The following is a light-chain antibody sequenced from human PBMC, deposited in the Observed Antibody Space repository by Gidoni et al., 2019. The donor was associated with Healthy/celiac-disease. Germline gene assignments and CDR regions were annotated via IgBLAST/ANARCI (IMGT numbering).Light chain of an antibody. J-gene: IGKJ2*01. CDR3: QQYGSSPDT. V-gene: IGKV3-20*01. CDR2: GAS. CDR1: QSVSSSY. Sequence: EIVSTHSPGTLSLSPGETATLSCRASQSVSSSYLAWYQQKPGQAPRLLIYGASSRATGIPDRFSGSGSGTDFTLTISRLEPEDVAVYYCQQYGSSPDTFGQGTKLEIK.